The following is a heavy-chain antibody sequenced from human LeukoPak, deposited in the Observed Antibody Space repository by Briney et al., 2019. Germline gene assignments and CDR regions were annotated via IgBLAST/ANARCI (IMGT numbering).Heavy chain of an antibody. CDR2: INHSGST. D-gene: IGHD6-13*01. CDR3: ARGAKEAGYSSSGYPSTSYLYYYYMDV. Sequence: SETLSLTCAVYGGSFSGYYWSWIRQPPGKGLEWIGEINHSGSTNYNPSLKSRVTISVDTSKNQFSLKLSSVTAADTAVYYCARGAKEAGYSSSGYPSTSYLYYYYMDVWGKGTTVTVSS. V-gene: IGHV4-34*01. CDR1: GGSFSGYY. J-gene: IGHJ6*03.